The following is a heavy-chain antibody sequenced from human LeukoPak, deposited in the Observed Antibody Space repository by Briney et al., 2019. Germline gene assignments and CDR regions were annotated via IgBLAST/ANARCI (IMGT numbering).Heavy chain of an antibody. CDR3: AREYTTMYYFDY. CDR2: ISYDGSNK. CDR1: GFTFSSYA. D-gene: IGHD5-12*01. Sequence: PGGSLRLSCSASGFTFSSYAMHWVRQAPGKGLEWVAVISYDGSNKYYADSVKGRFTISRDNSKNTLYLQMNSLRAEDTAVYYCAREYTTMYYFDYWGQGTLVTVSS. V-gene: IGHV3-30-3*01. J-gene: IGHJ4*02.